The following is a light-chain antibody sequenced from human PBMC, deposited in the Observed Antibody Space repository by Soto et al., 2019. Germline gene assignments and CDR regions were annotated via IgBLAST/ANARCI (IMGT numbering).Light chain of an antibody. CDR3: QQYYNWPRT. Sequence: EIVMTQSPATLSVSPGERATLSCRASQSVSSNLAWYQQKPGQAPRLLTYGASTRATGIPARFSGSGSGREFTLTISSLQPEDFAVYYCQQYYNWPRTFGQGTKVDIK. V-gene: IGKV3-15*01. CDR1: QSVSSN. CDR2: GAS. J-gene: IGKJ1*01.